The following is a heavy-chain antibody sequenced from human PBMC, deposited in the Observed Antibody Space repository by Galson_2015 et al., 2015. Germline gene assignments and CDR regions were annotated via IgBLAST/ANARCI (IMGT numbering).Heavy chain of an antibody. J-gene: IGHJ3*02. V-gene: IGHV1-8*01. Sequence: ASVKVSCKASGYTFPRYDINWVRQATGQGLEWMGWMNPNSGNTGYAQKFQGRVTMTRNTSISTAYMELSSLRSEDTAVYYCALGSSGWLWGAFDIWGQGTMVTVSS. CDR3: ALGSSGWLWGAFDI. CDR1: GYTFPRYD. CDR2: MNPNSGNT. D-gene: IGHD6-19*01.